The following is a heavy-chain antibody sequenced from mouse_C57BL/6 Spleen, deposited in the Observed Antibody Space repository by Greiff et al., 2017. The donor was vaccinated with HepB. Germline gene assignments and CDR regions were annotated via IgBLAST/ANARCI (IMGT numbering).Heavy chain of an antibody. D-gene: IGHD1-1*01. CDR1: GYTFTEYT. Sequence: VKLMESGAELVKPGASVKLSCKASGYTFTEYTIHWVKQRSGQGLEWIGWFYPGSGSIKYNEKFKDKATLTADKSSSTVYMELSRLTSEDSAVYFCARHEGYYDYFDYWGQGTTLTVSS. V-gene: IGHV1-62-2*01. CDR2: FYPGSGSI. J-gene: IGHJ2*01. CDR3: ARHEGYYDYFDY.